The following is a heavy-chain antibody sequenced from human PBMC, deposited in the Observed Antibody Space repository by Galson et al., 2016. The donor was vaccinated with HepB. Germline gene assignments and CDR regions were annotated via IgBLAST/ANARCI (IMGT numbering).Heavy chain of an antibody. D-gene: IGHD5-12*01. CDR1: RVSITTDGYA. CDR2: IFYGGNT. V-gene: IGHV4-30-2*01. Sequence: TLSLTCAVSRVSITTDGYAWTWIRQAPGKGLEWIGYIFYGGNTYYKTSLKSRVAISLDTSKNHFSLKPTYVTAADTALYYCARCVRGYDRYHFDSWGQGTLVSVSS. CDR3: ARCVRGYDRYHFDS. J-gene: IGHJ4*02.